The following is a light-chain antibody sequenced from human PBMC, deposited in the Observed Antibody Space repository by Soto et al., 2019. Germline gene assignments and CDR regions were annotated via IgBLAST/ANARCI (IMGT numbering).Light chain of an antibody. V-gene: IGLV2-11*01. CDR2: DVS. CDR1: PSDVGGYNY. Sequence: QSVLTQPPSGSGAPGQSIPISRTGNPSDVGGYNYVSWYQQHPGKAPNLMIYDVSKRPSGVPDRFSGSKSGNTASLTISGLQAEDEADYYCCSYAASYVFGPGTKVTFL. J-gene: IGLJ1*01. CDR3: CSYAASYV.